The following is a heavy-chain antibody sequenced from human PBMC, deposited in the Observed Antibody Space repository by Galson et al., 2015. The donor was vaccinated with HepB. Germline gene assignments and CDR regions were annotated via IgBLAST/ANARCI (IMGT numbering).Heavy chain of an antibody. D-gene: IGHD3-3*01. V-gene: IGHV3-49*03. Sequence: SLRLSCAASGFTFGDYAMSWFRQAPGKGLEWVGFIRSKAYGGTTEYAASVKGRFTISRDDSKSIAYLQMNSLKTEDTAVYYCSTDFWSGYFYYWGQGTLVTVSS. CDR2: IRSKAYGGTT. CDR3: STDFWSGYFYY. J-gene: IGHJ4*02. CDR1: GFTFGDYA.